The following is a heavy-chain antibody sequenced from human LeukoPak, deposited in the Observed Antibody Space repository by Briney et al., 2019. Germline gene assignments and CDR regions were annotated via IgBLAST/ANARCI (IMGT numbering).Heavy chain of an antibody. CDR2: IHPASANT. CDR3: ARDLRPANL. CDR1: GYTFTEHF. J-gene: IGHJ4*02. D-gene: IGHD1-7*01. V-gene: IGHV1-2*02. Sequence: ASVKVTCKASGYTFTEHFIHWVRQAPGQGLQYMGWIHPASANTVYAQMFHGRVTLTRDTPATTTYMELSGLRSDDTAVYYCARDLRPANLWGQGTLVTVSS.